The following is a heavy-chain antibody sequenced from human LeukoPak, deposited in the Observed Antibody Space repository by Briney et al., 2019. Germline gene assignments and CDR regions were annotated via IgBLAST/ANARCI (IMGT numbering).Heavy chain of an antibody. Sequence: GESLKISCKGSGYSFTSYWIGWVRQMPGKGLEWMGIIYPGDPDTRYSPSFQGQVTISADKSISTAYLQWSSLKASDTAMYYCARQTDYYDSSGYFRFDPWGQGTLVTVSS. D-gene: IGHD3-22*01. CDR2: IYPGDPDT. V-gene: IGHV5-51*01. CDR3: ARQTDYYDSSGYFRFDP. CDR1: GYSFTSYW. J-gene: IGHJ5*02.